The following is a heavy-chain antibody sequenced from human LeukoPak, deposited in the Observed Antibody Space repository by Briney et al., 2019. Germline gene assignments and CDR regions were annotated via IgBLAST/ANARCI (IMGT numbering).Heavy chain of an antibody. V-gene: IGHV3-7*03. CDR3: ARSPNCSGGSCYIFGYFDY. J-gene: IGHJ4*02. D-gene: IGHD2-15*01. CDR1: GSTFSSYW. Sequence: GGSLRLSCAASGSTFSSYWMSWVRQAPGKGLEWVANIKQDGSEKYYVDSVKGRFTISRDNAKNSLYLQMNSLRAEDTAVYYCARSPNCSGGSCYIFGYFDYWGQGTLVTVSS. CDR2: IKQDGSEK.